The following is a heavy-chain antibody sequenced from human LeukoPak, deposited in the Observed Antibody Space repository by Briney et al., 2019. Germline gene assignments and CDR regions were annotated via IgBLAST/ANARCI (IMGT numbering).Heavy chain of an antibody. CDR3: ARGTFIAAVDYYHMDV. J-gene: IGHJ6*03. Sequence: SETLSLTCTVSGGSINFYYWSWIRQPAGKRLESIGRVYASGSTNYSPSLKSRVTMSVDTTKNQFSLRLTSVTAADTAVYYCARGTFIAAVDYYHMDVWGKGTTVTVSS. CDR1: GGSINFYY. D-gene: IGHD6-6*01. CDR2: VYASGST. V-gene: IGHV4-4*07.